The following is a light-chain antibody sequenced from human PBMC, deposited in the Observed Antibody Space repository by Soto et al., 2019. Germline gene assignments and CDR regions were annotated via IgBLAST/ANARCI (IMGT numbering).Light chain of an antibody. CDR1: QSILYSSNNKNY. CDR2: WAS. V-gene: IGKV4-1*01. J-gene: IGKJ2*01. Sequence: DIVMTQSPDSLAVSLGERATINCKSSQSILYSSNNKNYLAWYQQRPGQPPKLLIYWASTRESGVPDRFSGSGSGTDFTLTISSLQAEDVAVYYCQQYYSTPPTFGQGTKXEIK. CDR3: QQYYSTPPT.